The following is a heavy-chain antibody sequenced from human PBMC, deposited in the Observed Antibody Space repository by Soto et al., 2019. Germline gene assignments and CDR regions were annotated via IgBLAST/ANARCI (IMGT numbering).Heavy chain of an antibody. V-gene: IGHV1-18*01. CDR1: GYTFTSYA. CDR2: ISAYNGNT. D-gene: IGHD6-13*01. CDR3: ARDLAACTCDY. J-gene: IGHJ4*02. Sequence: QVQLVQSGAEVRKPGASVKVSCKASGYTFTSYAISWVRQAPGQGLEWMGWISAYNGNTNYAQKLPGRVTMTTDTATSTAYMELTSLRSDATAVYYCARDLAACTCDYWGQGTRVTVSS.